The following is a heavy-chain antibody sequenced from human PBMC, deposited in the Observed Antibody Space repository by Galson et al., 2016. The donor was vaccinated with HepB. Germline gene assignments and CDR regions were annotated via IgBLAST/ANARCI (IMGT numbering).Heavy chain of an antibody. CDR2: ISYDGSHE. D-gene: IGHD6-19*01. J-gene: IGHJ4*02. Sequence: SLRLSCAASGSTFSNFGLHWVRQAPGKGLEWVAVISYDGSHENYADSVKGRFTVSRDNSKNTLFLQMNSLRDEDTAVYYCAQERQWLVNWGQGTLVTVSS. CDR1: GSTFSNFG. V-gene: IGHV3-30*18. CDR3: AQERQWLVN.